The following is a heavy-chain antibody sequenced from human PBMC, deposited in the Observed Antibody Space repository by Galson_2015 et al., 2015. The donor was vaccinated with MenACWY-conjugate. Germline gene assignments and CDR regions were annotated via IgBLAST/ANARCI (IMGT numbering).Heavy chain of an antibody. V-gene: IGHV4-39*01. J-gene: IGHJ4*02. Sequence: SETLSLTCTVSGGSISSSSYYWGWIRQPPGKGLEWIGSIYYSGSTYYNPSLKSRVTISVDTSKNQFSLKLSSVTAADTAVYYCATQIKRGYSYSDWGQGTLVTVSS. CDR1: GGSISSSSYY. CDR2: IYYSGST. CDR3: ATQIKRGYSYSD. D-gene: IGHD5-18*01.